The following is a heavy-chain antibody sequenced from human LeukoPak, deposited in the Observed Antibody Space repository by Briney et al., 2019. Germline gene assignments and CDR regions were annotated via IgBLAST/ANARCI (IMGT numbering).Heavy chain of an antibody. CDR1: GYTFTTYY. CDR3: ARDGDPSWYKLLRATNWFDP. D-gene: IGHD6-13*01. V-gene: IGHV1-46*01. CDR2: INPSDGST. Sequence: ASVKVSCKASGYTFTTYYMHRVRQAPGQGLEWMGTINPSDGSTSYAQKFQGRVTMTRDMSTSTVYMGLSSLRSEDTAVYYCARDGDPSWYKLLRATNWFDPWGQGTLVTVSS. J-gene: IGHJ5*02.